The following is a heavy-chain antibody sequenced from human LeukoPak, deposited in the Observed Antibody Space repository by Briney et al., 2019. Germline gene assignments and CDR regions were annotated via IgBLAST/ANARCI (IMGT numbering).Heavy chain of an antibody. CDR1: GYTFTSYY. V-gene: IGHV3-23*01. D-gene: IGHD6-19*01. CDR3: AKEAGSSRCYYFDY. CDR2: ISGSGSGGNT. Sequence: SCKASGYTFTSYYMHWVRQAPGKGLEWVSTISGSGSGGNTYYADSVKGQFTISRDISKNTLYLQMNSLRAEDTAVYYCAKEAGSSRCYYFDYWGQGTLVTVSS. J-gene: IGHJ4*02.